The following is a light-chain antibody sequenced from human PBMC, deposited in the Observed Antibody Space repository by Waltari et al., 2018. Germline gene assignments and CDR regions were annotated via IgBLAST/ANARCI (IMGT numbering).Light chain of an antibody. CDR2: EAS. CDR1: QGVSSY. V-gene: IGKV3-11*01. J-gene: IGKJ5*01. Sequence: EIVLKPSPATLSLSQGERATLPCRASQGVSSYLAWYQQKHGQAPRLLHYEASNRATGIPARFSGSWSGTDFTLTISSLEPEDFAVYYFQQRSNWPPITFGQGTRLEIK. CDR3: QQRSNWPPIT.